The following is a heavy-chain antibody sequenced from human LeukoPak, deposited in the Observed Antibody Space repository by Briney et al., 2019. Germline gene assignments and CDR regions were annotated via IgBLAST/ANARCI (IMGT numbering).Heavy chain of an antibody. J-gene: IGHJ3*02. V-gene: IGHV4-39*01. CDR2: IYYSGST. Sequence: SETLSLTCTVSGGSISSSSYYWGWIRQPPGKGLEWIGSIYYSGSTYYNPSLKSRVTISVDTSKNQFSLKLSSVTAADTAVYYCALRPKGYCSSTSCYRYFLNENLDAFDIWGQGTMVTVSS. CDR1: GGSISSSSYY. D-gene: IGHD2-2*01. CDR3: ALRPKGYCSSTSCYRYFLNENLDAFDI.